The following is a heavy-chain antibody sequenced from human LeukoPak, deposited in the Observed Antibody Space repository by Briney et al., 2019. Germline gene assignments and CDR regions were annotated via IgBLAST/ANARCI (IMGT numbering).Heavy chain of an antibody. CDR1: GFTFSSYA. J-gene: IGHJ4*02. Sequence: GGSLRLSCAASGFTFSSYAMSWVRQAPGKGLKWVSAISGSGGSTYYADSVKGRFTISRDNSKNTLNLQMNSLRAEDTAVYYCAKDLGYCSGGSCYLGSDYWGQGTLVTVSS. CDR3: AKDLGYCSGGSCYLGSDY. D-gene: IGHD2-15*01. V-gene: IGHV3-23*01. CDR2: ISGSGGST.